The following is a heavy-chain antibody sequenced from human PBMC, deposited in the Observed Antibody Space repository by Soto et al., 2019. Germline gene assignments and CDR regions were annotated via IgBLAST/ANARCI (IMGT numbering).Heavy chain of an antibody. Sequence: QVQLEESGGGVVQPGTSLRLSCVASGFTFSSYGMHWVRQAPGKGLEWMAVIPNTENKKYYADSVKGRFTISRDNSQNTLFLQMDSLMSEDTAVYYCARTAGGRVRGALDIWGQGTMVTVS. CDR2: IPNTENKK. D-gene: IGHD6-13*01. CDR1: GFTFSSYG. V-gene: IGHV3-30-3*01. J-gene: IGHJ3*02. CDR3: ARTAGGRVRGALDI.